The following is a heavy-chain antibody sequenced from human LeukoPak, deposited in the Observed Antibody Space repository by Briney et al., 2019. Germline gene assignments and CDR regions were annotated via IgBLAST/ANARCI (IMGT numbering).Heavy chain of an antibody. Sequence: PSETLSLTCTVSGGSISSYYWSWIRQPPGKGLEWIGYIYDSGSTNYNPSLKSRVTMSVDTSKNQSSLKLNSVTAADTAVYYCARTKDVTAIDYWGQGTLVTVSS. CDR1: GGSISSYY. J-gene: IGHJ4*02. CDR3: ARTKDVTAIDY. V-gene: IGHV4-59*01. CDR2: IYDSGST. D-gene: IGHD2-21*02.